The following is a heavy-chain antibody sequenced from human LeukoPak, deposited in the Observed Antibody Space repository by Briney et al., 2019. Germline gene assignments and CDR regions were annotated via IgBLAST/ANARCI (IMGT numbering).Heavy chain of an antibody. CDR1: GGFHRGHY. D-gene: IGHD3-10*01. V-gene: IGHV4-34*01. J-gene: IGHJ6*02. Sequence: WDTLSLICAVYGGFHRGHYWSWLRHPPGKGVEWFGEINHSGSTNYNPSLKSRVTISVDTSKNQFSLKLNSVTAADTAVYSCARGRRGTMVRGVNYDYGMDVWGQGTTVTVSS. CDR2: INHSGST. CDR3: ARGRRGTMVRGVNYDYGMDV.